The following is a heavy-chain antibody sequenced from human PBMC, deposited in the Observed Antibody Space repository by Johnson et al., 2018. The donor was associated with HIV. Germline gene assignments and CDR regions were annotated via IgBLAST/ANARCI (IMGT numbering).Heavy chain of an antibody. CDR1: GFTFSSYA. V-gene: IGHV3-9*01. Sequence: VQLVESGGGVVRPGRSLRLSCAASGFTFSSYAMHWVRQAPGKGLEWVSGISWYSGSLGYADSVKGRFPISRDNAKNSLYLQMNSLRAEDTALYYCAKDIVAGYGDSRGAFEIWGQGTMVTVSS. CDR3: AKDIVAGYGDSRGAFEI. J-gene: IGHJ3*02. CDR2: ISWYSGSL. D-gene: IGHD4-17*01.